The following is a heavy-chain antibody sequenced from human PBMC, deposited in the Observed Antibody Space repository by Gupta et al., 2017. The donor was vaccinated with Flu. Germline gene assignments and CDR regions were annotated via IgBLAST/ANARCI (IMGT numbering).Heavy chain of an antibody. J-gene: IGHJ2*01. CDR3: ANSITSWYFDL. CDR2: INGNGGNT. D-gene: IGHD3-10*01. V-gene: IGHV3-23*01. Sequence: EVQLLESGGGLEQPGGSLRLSCAASGFTFSTNDMTWIRQAPGKGLEWVSSINGNGGNTYADSVKGRFTIARDKARNTLFLQMKSLRAEDTAIYYGANSITSWYFDLGGRGTLVTVSS. CDR1: GFTFSTND.